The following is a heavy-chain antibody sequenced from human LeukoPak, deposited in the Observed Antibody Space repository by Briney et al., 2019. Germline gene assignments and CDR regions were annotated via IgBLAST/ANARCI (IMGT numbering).Heavy chain of an antibody. V-gene: IGHV4-34*01. CDR2: VNHSGST. J-gene: IGHJ4*02. CDR3: ATRTVTADY. CDR1: GGSFSGYY. D-gene: IGHD2-21*02. Sequence: SETLSLTCAVYGGSFSGYYWSWIRQPPGKGLEWMGEVNHSGSTNYNPSLKSRVTISVDTSKNQFSLKLSSVTAADTAVYYCATRTVTADYWGQGTLVTVSS.